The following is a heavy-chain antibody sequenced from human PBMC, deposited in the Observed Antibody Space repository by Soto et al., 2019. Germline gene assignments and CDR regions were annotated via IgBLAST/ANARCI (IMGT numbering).Heavy chain of an antibody. J-gene: IGHJ6*03. CDR3: ARVGDYYGSGSYYNVASYYYMDV. CDR1: GGSISSYY. Sequence: QSQTLSLTCTVSGGSISSYYWSWIRQPPGKGLEWIGYIYYSGSTNYNPSLKSRVTISVDTSKNQFSLKLSSVTAADTAVYYCARVGDYYGSGSYYNVASYYYMDVWGKGTTVTVSS. D-gene: IGHD3-10*01. V-gene: IGHV4-59*01. CDR2: IYYSGST.